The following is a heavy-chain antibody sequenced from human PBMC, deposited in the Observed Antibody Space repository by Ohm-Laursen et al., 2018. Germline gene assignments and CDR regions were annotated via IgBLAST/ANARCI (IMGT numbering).Heavy chain of an antibody. CDR1: GFTFSSYW. V-gene: IGHV3-23*01. CDR3: ASSTSGYANDYFDY. Sequence: SLRLSCTASGFTFSSYWMSWVRQAPGKGLEWVSAISGSGGTTYYADSVKGRFTISRDNSKNTLYLQLNSLRAEDTAVYFCASSTSGYANDYFDYWGQGTLVTVSS. CDR2: ISGSGGTT. J-gene: IGHJ4*02. D-gene: IGHD3-22*01.